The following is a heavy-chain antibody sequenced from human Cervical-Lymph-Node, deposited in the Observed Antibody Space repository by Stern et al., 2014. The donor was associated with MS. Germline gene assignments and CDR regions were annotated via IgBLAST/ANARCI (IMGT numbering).Heavy chain of an antibody. V-gene: IGHV1-2*02. CDR3: ARERHSMDV. CDR2: IDPNSGGT. Sequence: VQLVESGAEVKKPGGSVKVSCKASGYSFTAYYMHWVRQAPGQGLEWTGWIDPNSGGTKAAQNFQGRVTMTRDTSISTFYMELSGLTSDDTAVFYCARERHSMDVWGQGTTVTVSS. CDR1: GYSFTAYY. J-gene: IGHJ6*02.